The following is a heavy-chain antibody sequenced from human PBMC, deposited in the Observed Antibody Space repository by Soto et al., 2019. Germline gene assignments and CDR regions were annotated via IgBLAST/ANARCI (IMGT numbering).Heavy chain of an antibody. D-gene: IGHD2-2*01. CDR2: INSDGSST. V-gene: IGHV3-74*01. CDR1: GFTFSSYW. Sequence: GGSLRLSCAASGFTFSSYWMHWVRQAPGKGLVWVSRINSDGSSTSYADSVKGRFTISRDNAKNTLYLQMNSRRAEDTVVYYGARDRAGYCSSTSCPSGGPESFDYWGQGTLVTVSS. CDR3: ARDRAGYCSSTSCPSGGPESFDY. J-gene: IGHJ4*02.